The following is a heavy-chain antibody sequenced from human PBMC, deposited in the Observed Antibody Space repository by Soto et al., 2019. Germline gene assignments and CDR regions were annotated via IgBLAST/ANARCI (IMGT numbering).Heavy chain of an antibody. D-gene: IGHD3-16*01. Sequence: GGSLRLSCSASGFTFSSYAMHWVRQAPGKGLEYVSAISSNGGSTYYADSVKGGITISRENSKNTLYLQMSSLRAEDTAVYCCVKEGLGGAFDIWGQGTMVTVSS. J-gene: IGHJ3*02. CDR1: GFTFSSYA. V-gene: IGHV3-64D*06. CDR3: VKEGLGGAFDI. CDR2: ISSNGGST.